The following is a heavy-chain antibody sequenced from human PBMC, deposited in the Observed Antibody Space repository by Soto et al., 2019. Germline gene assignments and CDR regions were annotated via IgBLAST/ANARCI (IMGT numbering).Heavy chain of an antibody. CDR3: VRDAPPDDY. CDR1: GFTFSSYS. Sequence: GSLRLSCAASGFTFSSYSMNWVRQAPGKGLEWASYISSSSNTIYYADSVKGRFTISRDNAKNSLYLQMNSLRAEDTGVYYCVRDAPPDDYWGQGTLVTVS. CDR2: ISSSSNTI. J-gene: IGHJ4*02. V-gene: IGHV3-48*01.